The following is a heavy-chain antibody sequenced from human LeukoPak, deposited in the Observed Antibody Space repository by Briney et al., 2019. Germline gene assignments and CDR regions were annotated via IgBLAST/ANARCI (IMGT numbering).Heavy chain of an antibody. CDR2: INHSGST. CDR1: GGSFSGYY. Sequence: SETLSLTCAVYGGSFSGYYWSWIRQPPGKGLEWIGEINHSGSTNYNPSLKSRVTISVDTSKNQFSLKLSSVTAADTAVYYCARLRNVLRYFDWLNAFDYWGQGTLVTVSS. V-gene: IGHV4-34*01. J-gene: IGHJ4*02. D-gene: IGHD3-9*01. CDR3: ARLRNVLRYFDWLNAFDY.